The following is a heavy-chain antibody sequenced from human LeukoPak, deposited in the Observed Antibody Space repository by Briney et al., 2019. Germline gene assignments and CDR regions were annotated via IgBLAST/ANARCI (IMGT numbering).Heavy chain of an antibody. CDR1: GFTFSSYG. Sequence: GGSLRLSCAASGFTFSSYGMHWVRQAPGKGLEWVAFIRYDGSNKYYADSVKGRFTISRDNSKNTLYLQMNSLRAEDTAVYYCAKEKPMVRGTYFDYWGQGTLVTVSS. CDR2: IRYDGSNK. J-gene: IGHJ4*02. CDR3: AKEKPMVRGTYFDY. D-gene: IGHD3-10*01. V-gene: IGHV3-30*02.